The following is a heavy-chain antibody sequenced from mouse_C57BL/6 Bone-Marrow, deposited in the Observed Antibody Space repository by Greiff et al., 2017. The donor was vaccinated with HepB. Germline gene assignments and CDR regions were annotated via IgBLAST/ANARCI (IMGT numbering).Heavy chain of an antibody. Sequence: VQLQQSGPELVKPGASVKISCKASGYTFTDYYMNWVKQSHGKSLEWIGDINPNNGGTSYKQKFKGKATLTVDKSSSTAYMELRSLTSEDSAVYYCASYYYGSRYYAMDYWGQGTSVTVSS. CDR1: GYTFTDYY. CDR2: INPNNGGT. D-gene: IGHD1-1*01. V-gene: IGHV1-26*01. CDR3: ASYYYGSRYYAMDY. J-gene: IGHJ4*01.